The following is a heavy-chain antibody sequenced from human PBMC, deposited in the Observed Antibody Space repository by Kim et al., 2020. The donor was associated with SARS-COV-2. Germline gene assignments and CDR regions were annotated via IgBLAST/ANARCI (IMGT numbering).Heavy chain of an antibody. V-gene: IGHV3-30*18. CDR1: GFTFSSYG. CDR2: ISYDGSNK. J-gene: IGHJ4*02. D-gene: IGHD4-17*01. Sequence: GGSLRLSCAASGFTFSSYGMHWVRQAPGKGLEWVAVISYDGSNKYYADSVKGRFTISRDNSKNTLYLQMNSLRAEDTAVYYCAKDFTGGDYGDYPDYWGQGTLVTVSS. CDR3: AKDFTGGDYGDYPDY.